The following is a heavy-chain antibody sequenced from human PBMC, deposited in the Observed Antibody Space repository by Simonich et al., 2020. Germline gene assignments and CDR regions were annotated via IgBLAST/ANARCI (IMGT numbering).Heavy chain of an antibody. CDR3: ARVGYSNYYYYGMDV. Sequence: QVQLQESGPGLVKPSETLSLTCAVSGYSISSGYYWGGIRPPPGKVLEWIGRIYPRGSTYYNPSLKSRVTISVDTSKNQFSLKLSSVTASDTAVYYCARVGYSNYYYYGMDVWGQGTTVTVSS. CDR2: IYPRGST. D-gene: IGHD6-13*01. J-gene: IGHJ6*02. V-gene: IGHV4-38-2*01. CDR1: GYSISSGYY.